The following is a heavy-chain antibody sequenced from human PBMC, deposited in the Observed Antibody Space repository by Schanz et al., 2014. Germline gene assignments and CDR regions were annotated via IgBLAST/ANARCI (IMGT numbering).Heavy chain of an antibody. V-gene: IGHV3-7*03. CDR1: GFTFGTFW. CDR3: AKCIGWYGRCAFDI. D-gene: IGHD6-19*01. Sequence: VQLVESGGGVVQPGRSLRLSCAASGFTFGTFWMSWVRQAPGKGLEWVANINQDGSDKSYVDSVKGRFTISRDNAKNSLYLQMNSLRAEDTAVYYCAKCIGWYGRCAFDIWGQGTMVTVSS. J-gene: IGHJ3*02. CDR2: INQDGSDK.